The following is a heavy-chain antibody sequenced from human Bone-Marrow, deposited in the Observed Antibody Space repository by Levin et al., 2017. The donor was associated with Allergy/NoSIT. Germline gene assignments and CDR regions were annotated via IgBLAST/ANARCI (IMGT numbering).Heavy chain of an antibody. CDR1: GVSISGRTYY. J-gene: IGHJ4*02. CDR2: ISHSGTT. CDR3: QLAYGWRKDFDY. D-gene: IGHD6-19*01. Sequence: SETLSLTCSVSGVSISGRTYYWGWIRQPPGKGLEWIGSISHSGTTYWNPSLKSRGTMSVDTSRNQFSLKLTSVSAADSAVYYCQLAYGWRKDFDYWGQGTLVTVSS. V-gene: IGHV4-39*01.